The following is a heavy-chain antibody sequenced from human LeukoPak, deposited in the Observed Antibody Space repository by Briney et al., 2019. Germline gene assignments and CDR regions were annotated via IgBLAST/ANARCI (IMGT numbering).Heavy chain of an antibody. D-gene: IGHD3-22*01. CDR1: GGSISSGSYY. J-gene: IGHJ4*02. CDR3: ARRNDSSGYGIDY. V-gene: IGHV4-61*02. CDR2: IYTSGST. Sequence: SETLSLTCTVSGGSISSGSYYWSWIRQPAGKGLEWIGRIYTSGSTNYNPSLKSRVTISVDTSKNQFSLKLTSVTAADTAVYYCARRNDSSGYGIDYRGQGTLVTVSS.